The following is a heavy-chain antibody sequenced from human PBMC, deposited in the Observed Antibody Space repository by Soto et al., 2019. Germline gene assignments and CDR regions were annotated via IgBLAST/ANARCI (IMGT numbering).Heavy chain of an antibody. CDR3: ARDLEQQLPQYYFAY. Sequence: ESGGGVVQPGRSLRLSCAASGFTFSSYGMHWVRQAPGKGLEWVAVIWYDGSNKYYADSVKGRFTISRDNSKNTLYLQMNSLRAEDTAVYYCARDLEQQLPQYYFAYWGQGTLVTVSS. CDR1: GFTFSSYG. V-gene: IGHV3-33*01. CDR2: IWYDGSNK. D-gene: IGHD6-13*01. J-gene: IGHJ4*02.